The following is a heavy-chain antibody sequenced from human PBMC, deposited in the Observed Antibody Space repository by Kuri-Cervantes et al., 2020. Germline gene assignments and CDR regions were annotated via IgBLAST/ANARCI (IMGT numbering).Heavy chain of an antibody. D-gene: IGHD5-24*01. CDR1: GFTFDDYA. J-gene: IGHJ2*01. V-gene: IGHV3-23*01. Sequence: GGSLRLSCAASGFTFDDYAMHWVRQAPGKGLEWVSGITASGGRTFYADSVKGRFTISRDNSKNTLYLQLNSLRAEDTAAYYCARGCRDDYNNYWYFDLWGRGTLVTVSS. CDR2: ITASGGRT. CDR3: ARGCRDDYNNYWYFDL.